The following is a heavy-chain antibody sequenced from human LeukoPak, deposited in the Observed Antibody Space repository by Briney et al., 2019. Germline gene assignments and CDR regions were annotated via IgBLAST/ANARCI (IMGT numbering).Heavy chain of an antibody. D-gene: IGHD2-2*01. CDR3: ARQGDVVVPAAMQWFDP. V-gene: IGHV7-4-1*02. Sequence: GASVKVPCKASGYTFTSYAMNWVRQAPGQGLEWMGWINTNTGNPTYAQGFTGRFVFSLDTSVSTAYLQISSLKAEDTAVYYCARQGDVVVPAAMQWFDPWGQGTLVTVSS. CDR2: INTNTGNP. CDR1: GYTFTSYA. J-gene: IGHJ5*02.